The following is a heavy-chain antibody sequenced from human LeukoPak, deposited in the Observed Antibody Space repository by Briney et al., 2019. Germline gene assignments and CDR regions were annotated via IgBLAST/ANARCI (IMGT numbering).Heavy chain of an antibody. D-gene: IGHD4-17*01. CDR2: IYPGDSDT. J-gene: IGHJ4*02. Sequence: GESLKISCKGSGYSFTSYWIGGVSQMPGKSLEWMGIIYPGDSDTRFSPSFQGQVTISADKSISTAYLQWSSLKASDTAMYYCARHLDDYGDHSRDYWGQGTLVTVSS. V-gene: IGHV5-51*01. CDR1: GYSFTSYW. CDR3: ARHLDDYGDHSRDY.